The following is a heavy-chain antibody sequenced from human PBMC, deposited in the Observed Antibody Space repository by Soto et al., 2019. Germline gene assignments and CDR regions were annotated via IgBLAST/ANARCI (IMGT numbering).Heavy chain of an antibody. Sequence: SETLSLTCTVSGGSISSYYWSWIRQPPGKGLEWIGYIYYSGSTNYNPSLKSRVTISVDTSKNQFSLKLSSVTAADTAVYYCARGLIAAAGTAPFFYYYYHMDVWGKGTTVTVSS. CDR3: ARGLIAAAGTAPFFYYYYHMDV. CDR2: IYYSGST. V-gene: IGHV4-59*01. D-gene: IGHD6-13*01. CDR1: GGSISSYY. J-gene: IGHJ6*03.